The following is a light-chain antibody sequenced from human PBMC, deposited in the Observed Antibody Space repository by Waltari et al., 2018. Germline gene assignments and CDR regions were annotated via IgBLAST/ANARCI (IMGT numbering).Light chain of an antibody. CDR2: DAS. V-gene: IGKV3-11*01. Sequence: EIVLTQSPATLSLSPGERAPLSCRASQSVSSYLAWYQQTPGQAPRLLIYDASNRATGIPARFSGSGSGTDFTLTINSLEPEDFAVYYCQQRSNRPTWTFGQGTRVEIK. CDR1: QSVSSY. J-gene: IGKJ1*01. CDR3: QQRSNRPTWT.